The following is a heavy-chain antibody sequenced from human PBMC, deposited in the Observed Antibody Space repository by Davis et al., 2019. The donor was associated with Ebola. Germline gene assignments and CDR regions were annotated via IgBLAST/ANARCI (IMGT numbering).Heavy chain of an antibody. D-gene: IGHD3-16*01. CDR2: IIAYNGKT. V-gene: IGHV1-18*01. Sequence: AASVKVSCKASGYTFTRYGITWVRQAPGQGLEWMAWIIAYNGKTNYAQKFQGRVTMTTDTSTSTAYMELRRLRSDDTAVYYCARGIAMIRGGWFDHWGQGTLVSVSS. J-gene: IGHJ5*02. CDR3: ARGIAMIRGGWFDH. CDR1: GYTFTRYG.